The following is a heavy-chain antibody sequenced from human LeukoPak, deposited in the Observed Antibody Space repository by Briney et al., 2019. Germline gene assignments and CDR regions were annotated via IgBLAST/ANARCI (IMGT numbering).Heavy chain of an antibody. V-gene: IGHV4-59*08. CDR2: IYYSGST. Sequence: SETLSLTCTVSGGSISSYYWSWIRQPPGKGLEWIGYIYYSGSTNYNPSLKSRVTISVDTSKNQFSLKLSSVTAADTAVYYCARLAYAPHYYCYGMDVWGQGTTVTVSS. J-gene: IGHJ6*02. CDR3: ARLAYAPHYYCYGMDV. CDR1: GGSISSYY. D-gene: IGHD4-17*01.